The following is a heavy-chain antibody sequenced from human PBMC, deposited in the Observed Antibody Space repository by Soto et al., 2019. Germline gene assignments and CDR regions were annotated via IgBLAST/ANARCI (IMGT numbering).Heavy chain of an antibody. V-gene: IGHV3-72*01. Sequence: PGGSLRLSCAASGFSFSDHFLDWVRQAPGKGLEWLGRSRDKANSYTTEYAASVKDRFIISRDDSGNSLYLQMNSLKIEDTAVYYCTRSPDSSSAYWGQGTLVTVSS. D-gene: IGHD6-6*01. CDR1: GFSFSDHF. CDR2: SRDKANSYTT. CDR3: TRSPDSSSAY. J-gene: IGHJ4*02.